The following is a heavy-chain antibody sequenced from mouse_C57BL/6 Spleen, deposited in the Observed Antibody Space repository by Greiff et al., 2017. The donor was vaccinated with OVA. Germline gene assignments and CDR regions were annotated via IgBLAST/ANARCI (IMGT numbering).Heavy chain of an antibody. CDR2: IYPRSGNT. J-gene: IGHJ1*03. CDR1: GYTFTSYG. D-gene: IGHD1-1*01. V-gene: IGHV1-81*01. CDR3: ARGATVVARYFDV. Sequence: VQLKQSGAELARPGASVKLSCKASGYTFTSYGISWVKQRTGQGLEWIGEIYPRSGNTYYNEKFKGKATLTADKSSSTAYMELRSLTSEDSAVYFCARGATVVARYFDVWGTGTTVTVSS.